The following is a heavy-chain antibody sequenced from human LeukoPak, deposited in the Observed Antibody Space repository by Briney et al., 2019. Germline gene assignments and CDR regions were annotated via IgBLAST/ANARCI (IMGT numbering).Heavy chain of an antibody. V-gene: IGHV3-33*01. CDR1: GFTFSSYG. D-gene: IGHD3-10*01. Sequence: GGSLRLSCEASGFTFSSYGMHWVRQAPGKGLGRVAGIWNDGNDKYYADSVKGRFIISRDNSKNTLYLQMNSLRAEDTAVYYCARDNSGSYSFVDYWGQGTLVTVSS. J-gene: IGHJ4*02. CDR3: ARDNSGSYSFVDY. CDR2: IWNDGNDK.